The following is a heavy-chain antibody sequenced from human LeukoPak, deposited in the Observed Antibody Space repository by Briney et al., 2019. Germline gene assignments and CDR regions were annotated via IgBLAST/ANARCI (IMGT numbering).Heavy chain of an antibody. CDR3: ARGAWIQLFDCFDP. CDR2: IYYSGST. Sequence: SETLSLTCIVPGGSISSYYWSWIRQPPGKGLEWIGYIYYSGSTNYNPSLKSRVTISVDTSKNQFSLKLTSVTAADTAVYYCARGAWIQLFDCFDPWGQGTLVTVSS. V-gene: IGHV4-59*01. D-gene: IGHD5-18*01. J-gene: IGHJ5*02. CDR1: GGSISSYY.